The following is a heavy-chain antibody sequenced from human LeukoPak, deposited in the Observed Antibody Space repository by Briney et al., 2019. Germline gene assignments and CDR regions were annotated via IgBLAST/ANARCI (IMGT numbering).Heavy chain of an antibody. CDR2: IKSKTDGGTT. V-gene: IGHV3-15*01. Sequence: GGSLRLSCAASGFTVSSNSMTWVRQAPGKGLEWVGRIKSKTDGGTTDYAAPVKGRFTISRDDSKNTLYLQMNSLKTEDTAVYYCTTDKWWGEYYYDSSGYPPDYWGQGTLVTVSS. CDR1: GFTVSSNS. D-gene: IGHD3-22*01. J-gene: IGHJ4*02. CDR3: TTDKWWGEYYYDSSGYPPDY.